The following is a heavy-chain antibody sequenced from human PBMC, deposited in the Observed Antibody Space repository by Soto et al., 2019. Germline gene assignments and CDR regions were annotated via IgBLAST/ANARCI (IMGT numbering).Heavy chain of an antibody. D-gene: IGHD6-6*01. V-gene: IGHV3-7*03. J-gene: IGHJ6*03. CDR3: ARNSIAARLSVYYYYYMDV. CDR2: RKQDGSEK. CDR1: GFTFSSYW. Sequence: GGSLRLSCAASGFTFSSYWMSWVRQAPGKGLEWVANRKQDGSEKYYVDSVKGRFTISRDNAKNSLYLQMNSLRAEDTAVYYCARNSIAARLSVYYYYYMDVWGKGTTVTVSS.